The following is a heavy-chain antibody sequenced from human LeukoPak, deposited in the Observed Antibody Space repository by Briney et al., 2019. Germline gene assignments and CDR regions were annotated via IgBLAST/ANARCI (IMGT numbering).Heavy chain of an antibody. CDR1: GSTFSSYA. D-gene: IGHD5-18*01. CDR3: ARPVDTAMVRAFDY. J-gene: IGHJ4*02. Sequence: PGGSLRLSCAASGSTFSSYAMHWVRQAPGKGLEWVAVISYDGSNKYYADSVKGRFTISRDNSKNTLYLQMNSLRAEDTAVYYCARPVDTAMVRAFDYWGQGTLVTVSS. V-gene: IGHV3-30-3*01. CDR2: ISYDGSNK.